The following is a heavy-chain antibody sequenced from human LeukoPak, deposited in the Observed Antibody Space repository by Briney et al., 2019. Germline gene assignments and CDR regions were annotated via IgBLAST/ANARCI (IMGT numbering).Heavy chain of an antibody. V-gene: IGHV3-11*04. CDR3: ARGYYDSSGYYYDYYFDY. D-gene: IGHD3-22*01. CDR2: ISSSGSTI. Sequence: GGSLRLSCAASGFTFSDYYMSWIRQAPGKGLEWVSYISSSGSTIYYADSVKGRFTISRDNAKNSLYLQMNSLRAEDTAVYYCARGYYDSSGYYYDYYFDYWGQGTLVTVSS. J-gene: IGHJ4*02. CDR1: GFTFSDYY.